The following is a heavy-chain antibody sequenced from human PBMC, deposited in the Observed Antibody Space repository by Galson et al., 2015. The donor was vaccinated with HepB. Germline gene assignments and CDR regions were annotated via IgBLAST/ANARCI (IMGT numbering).Heavy chain of an antibody. D-gene: IGHD6-13*01. Sequence: SVKVSCKASGFTFSSSTVQWVRQARGQRLEWIGWIVVGSDYTKYAQKFQGRVTITRDMSTSMVYLELYSLTSEDTAVYYCSRLGDLSGYSSSWGQGTLVTIAS. CDR3: SRLGDLSGYSSS. V-gene: IGHV1-58*01. J-gene: IGHJ4*02. CDR1: GFTFSSST. CDR2: IVVGSDYT.